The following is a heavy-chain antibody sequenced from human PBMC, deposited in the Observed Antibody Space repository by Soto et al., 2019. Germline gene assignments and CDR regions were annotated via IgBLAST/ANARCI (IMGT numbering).Heavy chain of an antibody. CDR1: GYTFTSYG. Sequence: ASVKVSCKASGYTFTSYGISWVRQAPGQGIEWMGWISAYNGNTNYAQKLQGRVTMTTDTSTSTAYMELRSLRSDDTAVYYCARMQWELHWFDPWGQGTLVTVSS. V-gene: IGHV1-18*01. CDR2: ISAYNGNT. J-gene: IGHJ5*02. CDR3: ARMQWELHWFDP. D-gene: IGHD1-26*01.